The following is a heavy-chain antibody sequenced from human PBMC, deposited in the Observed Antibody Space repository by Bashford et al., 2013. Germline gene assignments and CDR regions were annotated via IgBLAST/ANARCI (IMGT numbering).Heavy chain of an antibody. CDR2: ISSSGSTI. J-gene: IGHJ4*02. V-gene: IGHV3-11*01. Sequence: GGSLRLSCAASGFTFSDYYMSWIRQAPGKGLEWVSYISSSGSTIYYADSVKGRFTISRDNAKNSLYLQMNSLRAEDTAVYYCASPDYSSSLLDYWGQGTLVTVSS. D-gene: IGHD6-6*01. CDR1: GFTFSDYY. CDR3: ASPDYSSSLLDY.